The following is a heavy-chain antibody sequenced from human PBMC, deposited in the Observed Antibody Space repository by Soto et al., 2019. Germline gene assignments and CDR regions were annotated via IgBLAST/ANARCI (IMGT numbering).Heavy chain of an antibody. D-gene: IGHD1-1*01. Sequence: GESLKISCKGSGYSFTIYLIGWVRQMPGKGLEWMGIIYPGDSDTRYRPSFQGQVTISADKSITTAYLQWSSLKASDTAMYYCARHRTTGYSLAAFDIWGQGTMVTVSS. J-gene: IGHJ3*02. CDR2: IYPGDSDT. V-gene: IGHV5-51*01. CDR3: ARHRTTGYSLAAFDI. CDR1: GYSFTIYL.